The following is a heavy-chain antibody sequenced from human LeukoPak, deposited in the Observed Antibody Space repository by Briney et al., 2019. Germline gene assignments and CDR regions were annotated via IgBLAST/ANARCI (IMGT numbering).Heavy chain of an antibody. CDR1: GFTFSSYS. CDR2: ISSSSYI. D-gene: IGHD5-18*01. Sequence: GGSPRLSCAASGFTFSSYSMNWVRQAPGKGLEWVSSISSSSYIYYADSVKGRFTISRDNAKNSLYLQMNSLRAEDTAVYYCACLPWIQLWPYYFDYWGQGTLVTVSS. J-gene: IGHJ4*02. CDR3: ACLPWIQLWPYYFDY. V-gene: IGHV3-21*01.